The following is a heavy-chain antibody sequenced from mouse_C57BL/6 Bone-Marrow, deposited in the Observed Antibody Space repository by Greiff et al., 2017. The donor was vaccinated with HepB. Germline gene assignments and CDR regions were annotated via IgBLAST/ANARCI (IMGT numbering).Heavy chain of an antibody. V-gene: IGHV5-4*01. Sequence: EVMLVESGGGLVKPGGSLKLSCAASGFTFSSYAMSWVRQTPEKRLEWVATISDGGSYTYYPDNVKGRFTISRDNPKNNLYLQMSHLKSEDTAMYYCARDYYGSSYRFAYWGQGTLVTVSA. J-gene: IGHJ3*01. D-gene: IGHD1-1*01. CDR2: ISDGGSYT. CDR1: GFTFSSYA. CDR3: ARDYYGSSYRFAY.